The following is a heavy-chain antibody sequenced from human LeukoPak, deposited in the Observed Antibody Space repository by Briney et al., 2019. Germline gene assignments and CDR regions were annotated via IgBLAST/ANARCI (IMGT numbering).Heavy chain of an antibody. Sequence: SETLSLTCAVYGGSFSGYYWSWIRQPPGKGLEWIGEINHSGSTNYNPSLKSRVTISVDTSKNQFSLKLSSVTAADTAVYYCAREIRSGSYYVFSAIDYWGQGTLVTVSS. CDR3: AREIRSGSYYVFSAIDY. CDR1: GGSFSGYY. CDR2: INHSGST. D-gene: IGHD3-10*01. J-gene: IGHJ4*02. V-gene: IGHV4-34*01.